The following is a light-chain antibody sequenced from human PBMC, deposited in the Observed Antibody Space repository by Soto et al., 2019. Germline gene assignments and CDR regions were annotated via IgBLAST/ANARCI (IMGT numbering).Light chain of an antibody. CDR3: HQSQSWPRT. CDR2: QTS. J-gene: IGKJ1*01. Sequence: IVLTQSPATLSSFPGDRVTLSCRASQYINTRLAWYQHRPGQAPRLLIYQTSIRAAGIPARFSASGSGTDFTLNISDVQPEDFALYYCHQSQSWPRTFGQGTKVDIK. V-gene: IGKV3-11*01. CDR1: QYINTR.